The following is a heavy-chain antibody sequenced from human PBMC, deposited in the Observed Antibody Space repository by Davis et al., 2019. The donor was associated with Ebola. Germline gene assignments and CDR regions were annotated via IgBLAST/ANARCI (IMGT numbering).Heavy chain of an antibody. J-gene: IGHJ6*02. Sequence: AASVKVSCKASGGTFSSYAISWVRQAPGQGLEWMGRIIPILVIANYAQKFQGRVTITADKSTSTAYMELSSLRSEDTAVYYCASSERSIVVPAAMLLYYYGMDVWGQGTTVTVSS. D-gene: IGHD2-2*01. V-gene: IGHV1-69*04. CDR2: IIPILVIA. CDR1: GGTFSSYA. CDR3: ASSERSIVVPAAMLLYYYGMDV.